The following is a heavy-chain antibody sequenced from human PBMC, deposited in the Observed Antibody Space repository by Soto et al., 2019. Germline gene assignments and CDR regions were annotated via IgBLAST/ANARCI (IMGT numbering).Heavy chain of an antibody. J-gene: IGHJ6*02. D-gene: IGHD3-10*01. CDR1: GGSFSGYY. CDR3: ARGGSYYYGSGSYYTSSGYYGMDV. V-gene: IGHV4-34*01. Sequence: SETLYLTCAVYGGSFSGYYWSWIRQPPGKGLEWIGEINHSGSTNYNPSLKSRVTISVDTSKNQFSLKLSSVAAADTAVYYCARGGSYYYGSGSYYTSSGYYGMDVRGQGTTVT. CDR2: INHSGST.